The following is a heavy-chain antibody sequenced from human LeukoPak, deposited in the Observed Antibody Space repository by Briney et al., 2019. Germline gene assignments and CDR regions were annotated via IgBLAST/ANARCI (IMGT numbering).Heavy chain of an antibody. V-gene: IGHV3-21*01. CDR1: GFTFSDYT. CDR3: ARGQFYDILTQEDY. D-gene: IGHD3-9*01. J-gene: IGHJ4*02. CDR2: ISSSSSYI. Sequence: GGSLRLSCAASGFTFSDYTMHWVRQAPGKGLEWVSSISSSSSYIYYADSVRGRFTISRDNAKNSLYLQMNSLRAEDTAVYYCARGQFYDILTQEDYWGQGTLVTVSS.